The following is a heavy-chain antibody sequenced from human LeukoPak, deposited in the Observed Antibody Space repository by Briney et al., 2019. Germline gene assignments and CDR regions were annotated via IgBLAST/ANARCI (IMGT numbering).Heavy chain of an antibody. CDR1: GGSFSGYY. CDR2: INHSGST. V-gene: IGHV4-34*01. CDR3: ARGLMLYYYYGMDV. D-gene: IGHD2-8*01. Sequence: SETPSLTCAVYGGSFSGYYWSWIRQPPGKGLEWIGEINHSGSTNYNPSLKSRVTISVDTSKNQFSLKLSSVTAADTAVYYCARGLMLYYYYGMDVWGQGTTVTVSS. J-gene: IGHJ6*02.